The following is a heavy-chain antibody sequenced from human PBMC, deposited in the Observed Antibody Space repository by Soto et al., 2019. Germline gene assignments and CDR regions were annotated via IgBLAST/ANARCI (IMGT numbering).Heavy chain of an antibody. CDR3: ARDRRRLRKDYGMDV. J-gene: IGHJ6*02. CDR1: GGPFSTYA. D-gene: IGHD5-12*01. Sequence: SVKVSCKASGGPFSTYAISWVRQAPGQGLEWMGGIIPIFGTANYAQKFQGRVTITADESTSTAYMELSSLRSEDTAVYYCARDRRRLRKDYGMDVWGQGTTVTVSS. V-gene: IGHV1-69*13. CDR2: IIPIFGTA.